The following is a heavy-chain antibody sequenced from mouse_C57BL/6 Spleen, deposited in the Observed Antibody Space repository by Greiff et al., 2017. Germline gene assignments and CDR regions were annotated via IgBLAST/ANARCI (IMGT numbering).Heavy chain of an antibody. Sequence: EVKLQESGGGLVQPGGSMKLSCVASGFTFSNYWMNWVRQSPEKGLEWVAQIRLKSDNYATHYAESVKGRFTISRDDSKSSVYLQMNNLRAEDTGIYYCTRGVYYGYDFDYWGQGTTLTVSS. CDR3: TRGVYYGYDFDY. D-gene: IGHD2-2*01. J-gene: IGHJ2*01. CDR1: GFTFSNYW. V-gene: IGHV6-3*01. CDR2: IRLKSDNYAT.